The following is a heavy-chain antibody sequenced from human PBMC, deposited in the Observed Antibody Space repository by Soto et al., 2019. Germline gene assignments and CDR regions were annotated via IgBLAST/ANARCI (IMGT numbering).Heavy chain of an antibody. CDR3: ARGLKSGTYFLSFFDY. V-gene: IGHV1-3*01. Sequence: GASVKVSCKASGYTFTNFAMHCVRQAPGQRLEWMGRINAGNGNTKYSQKFQGRVSITKDTSARTAYLELSSLRSEDTAIFYCARGLKSGTYFLSFFDYWGQGSLVTVSS. D-gene: IGHD1-26*01. CDR1: GYTFTNFA. J-gene: IGHJ4*02. CDR2: INAGNGNT.